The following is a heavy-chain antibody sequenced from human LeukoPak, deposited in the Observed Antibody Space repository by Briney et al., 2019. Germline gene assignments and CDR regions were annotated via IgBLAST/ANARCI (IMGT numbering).Heavy chain of an antibody. V-gene: IGHV3-21*01. J-gene: IGHJ6*02. CDR2: ISSSSSYI. D-gene: IGHD2-15*01. CDR1: GFTFSNAW. Sequence: GGSLRLSCAASGFTFSNAWMSWVRQAPGKGLEWVSSISSSSSYIYYADSVKGRFTISRDNAKNSLYLQMNSLRAEDTAVYYCARDNIVVVVAATIPYYYYGMDVWGQGTTVTVSS. CDR3: ARDNIVVVVAATIPYYYYGMDV.